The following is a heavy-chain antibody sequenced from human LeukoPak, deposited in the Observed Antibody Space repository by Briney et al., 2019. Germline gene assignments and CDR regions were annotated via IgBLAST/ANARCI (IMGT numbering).Heavy chain of an antibody. CDR3: AKWGSGGRFDY. J-gene: IGHJ4*02. Sequence: ASVKVSCKASGYTFTDYHVHWVRQAPGQGLQWMGWIDPKSGGTNYAQKFQGRVTLTRDTSISTVYMELTRLRSDDTAVYYCAKWGSGGRFDYWGQGTLVTVSS. CDR1: GYTFTDYH. V-gene: IGHV1-2*02. CDR2: IDPKSGGT. D-gene: IGHD6-19*01.